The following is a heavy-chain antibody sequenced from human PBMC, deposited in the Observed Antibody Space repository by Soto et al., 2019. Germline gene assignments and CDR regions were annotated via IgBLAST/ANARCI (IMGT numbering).Heavy chain of an antibody. D-gene: IGHD3-10*01. CDR2: INDSGNI. V-gene: IGHV4-34*01. CDR3: ASVLLLWFGELSRRGGYYYYMDV. J-gene: IGHJ6*03. Sequence: QVQLQQWGAGLLKPSETLSLTCAVYGGSFSGYQWSWIRQTPGKGLEWIGEINDSGNINYNPSLSSRVIFLDDTAKQQFFMQLTAVAAADTADYYCASVLLLWFGELSRRGGYYYYMDVWGKGTTVTVSS. CDR1: GGSFSGYQ.